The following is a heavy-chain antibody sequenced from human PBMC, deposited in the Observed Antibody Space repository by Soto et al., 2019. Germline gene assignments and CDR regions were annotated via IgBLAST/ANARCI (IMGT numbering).Heavy chain of an antibody. CDR1: GLTFSSYA. CDR3: ARLGGAEARKRIAAAGTSDY. CDR2: ISGNGAST. D-gene: IGHD6-13*01. V-gene: IGHV3-21*01. Sequence: PGGSLRLSCAASGLTFSSYAMTWVRQAPGKGLQWVSTISGNGASTYYADSVKGRFTVSRDNAKNSLYLQMNSLRAEDTAVYYCARLGGAEARKRIAAAGTSDYWGQGTLVTVSS. J-gene: IGHJ4*02.